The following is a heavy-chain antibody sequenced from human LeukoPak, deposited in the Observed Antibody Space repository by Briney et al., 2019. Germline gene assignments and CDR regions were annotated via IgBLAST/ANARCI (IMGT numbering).Heavy chain of an antibody. D-gene: IGHD3-10*01. V-gene: IGHV3-23*01. CDR2: ISGSGGST. CDR3: AKDPGMVRGHRAY. CDR1: GFTFSSYA. J-gene: IGHJ4*02. Sequence: GGSLRLSCAASGFTFSSYAMSWVRQAPGKGLEWVSAISGSGGSTYYADSVKGRFTISRDNSKNTLYLQMNSLRAEDTAVCYCAKDPGMVRGHRAYWGQGTLVTVSS.